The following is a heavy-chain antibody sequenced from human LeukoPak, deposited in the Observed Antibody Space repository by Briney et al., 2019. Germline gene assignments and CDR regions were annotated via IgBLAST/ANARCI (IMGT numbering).Heavy chain of an antibody. J-gene: IGHJ4*02. CDR2: ISNTGERT. D-gene: IGHD2-15*01. Sequence: PGGSLRLSCAASGFTFSNYAMTWVRQAPGKGLEWVSSISNTGERTYYADSVKGRFTISRDSSKNTLFLQMNRLRPEDAAVYYCAKAPVTTCRGAFCYPFDYWGLGTLVTVSS. CDR3: AKAPVTTCRGAFCYPFDY. V-gene: IGHV3-23*01. CDR1: GFTFSNYA.